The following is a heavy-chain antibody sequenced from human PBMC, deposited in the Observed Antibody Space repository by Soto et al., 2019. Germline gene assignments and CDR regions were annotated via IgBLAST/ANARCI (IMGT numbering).Heavy chain of an antibody. CDR3: ARDPIWTYTWNYARLNYLDP. D-gene: IGHD1-7*01. V-gene: IGHV1-3*04. Sequence: QVQLVQSATEVKKPGASVKISCKASGYTFTNNVIHWLRQAPGQTLEWMGWIHTAKGNTKYSQKFEARVTLNRDTAESTAYMELNSLRSDDTAVYYCARDPIWTYTWNYARLNYLDPGGQGTLVTVSS. CDR1: GYTFTNNV. J-gene: IGHJ5*02. CDR2: IHTAKGNT.